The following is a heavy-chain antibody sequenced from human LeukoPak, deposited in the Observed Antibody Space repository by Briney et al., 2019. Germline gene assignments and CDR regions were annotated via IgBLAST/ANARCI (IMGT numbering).Heavy chain of an antibody. V-gene: IGHV4-39*01. D-gene: IGHD3-10*01. CDR2: IYYSGST. J-gene: IGHJ5*02. CDR1: GGSISSSSYY. CDR3: AAGGGSGSYSPPDWFDP. Sequence: SETLSLTCTVSGGSISSSSYYWGWIRQPPGKGLEWIGSIYYSGSTYYNPSLKSRVTISVDTSKNQFSLKLSSVTAADTAVYYCAAGGGSGSYSPPDWFDPWGQGTLVTVSS.